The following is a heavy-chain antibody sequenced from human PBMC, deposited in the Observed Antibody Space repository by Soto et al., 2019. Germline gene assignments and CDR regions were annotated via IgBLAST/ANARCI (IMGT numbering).Heavy chain of an antibody. V-gene: IGHV3-30*18. Sequence: GGSLRLSCAASGFTFSDYGMHWVRQAPGKGLEWVAVISHDGNNKYYGDSVKGRFTISRDNSKNTVYLQMNSLRAEDTAVYYCAKRGYVWGTYRHDSYYFDYWGQGXLVTVYS. CDR3: AKRGYVWGTYRHDSYYFDY. CDR1: GFTFSDYG. D-gene: IGHD3-16*02. J-gene: IGHJ4*02. CDR2: ISHDGNNK.